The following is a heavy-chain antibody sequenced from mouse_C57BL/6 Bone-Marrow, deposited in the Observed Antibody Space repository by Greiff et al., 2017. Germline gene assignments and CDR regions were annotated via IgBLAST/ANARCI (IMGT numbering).Heavy chain of an antibody. V-gene: IGHV14-4*01. J-gene: IGHJ2*01. Sequence: VQLKESGAELVRPGASVKLSCTASGFNIKDDYMHWVKQRPEQGLEWIGWIDPENGDTEYASKFQGKATITADTSSNTAYLQLSSLTSEDTAVYYCTVYSNDDYYFDYWGQGTTLTVSS. CDR3: TVYSNDDYYFDY. CDR2: IDPENGDT. D-gene: IGHD2-5*01. CDR1: GFNIKDDY.